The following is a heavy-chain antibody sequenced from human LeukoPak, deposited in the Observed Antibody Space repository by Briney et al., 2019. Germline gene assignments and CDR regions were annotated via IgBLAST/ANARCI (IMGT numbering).Heavy chain of an antibody. CDR3: ARGNSGWYRYYFDY. Sequence: SETLSLTCTVSGGSISSYYWSWIRQPPGKGLERIGYIYYSGSTNYNPSLKSRVTISVDTSKNQFSLKLSSVTAADTAVYYCARGNSGWYRYYFDYWGQGTLVTVSS. D-gene: IGHD6-19*01. J-gene: IGHJ4*02. CDR1: GGSISSYY. CDR2: IYYSGST. V-gene: IGHV4-59*01.